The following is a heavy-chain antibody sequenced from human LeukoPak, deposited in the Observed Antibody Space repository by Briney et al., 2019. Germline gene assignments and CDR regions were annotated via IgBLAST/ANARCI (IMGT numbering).Heavy chain of an antibody. CDR1: GYTFTGYY. CDR2: INPNSGGT. CDR3: ARVKHRYCSGGSCYFNWFDP. J-gene: IGHJ5*02. Sequence: EASVKVSYKASGYTFTGYYMHWVRQAPGQGLEWMGWINPNSGGTNYAQKFQGRVTMTRDTSISTAYMELSRLRSDDTAVYYCARVKHRYCSGGSCYFNWFDPWGQGTLVTVSS. V-gene: IGHV1-2*02. D-gene: IGHD2-15*01.